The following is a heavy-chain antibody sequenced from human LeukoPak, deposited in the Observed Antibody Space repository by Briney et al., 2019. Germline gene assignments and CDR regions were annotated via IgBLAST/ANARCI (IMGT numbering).Heavy chain of an antibody. D-gene: IGHD3-10*01. CDR3: ARGRGYYGSGSSLNKFDY. Sequence: SETLSLTCTVSGGSISSSSYYWGWIRQPPGKGLEWIGEINHSGSTNYNPSLKSRVTISVDTSKNQFSLKLSSVTAADTAVYYCARGRGYYGSGSSLNKFDYWGQGTLVTVSS. V-gene: IGHV4-39*07. CDR2: INHSGST. CDR1: GGSISSSSYY. J-gene: IGHJ4*02.